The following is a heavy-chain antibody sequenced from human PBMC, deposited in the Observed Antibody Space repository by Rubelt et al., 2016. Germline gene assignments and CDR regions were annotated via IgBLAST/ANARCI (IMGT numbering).Heavy chain of an antibody. CDR2: VYYSGTT. CDR3: AGHYFDSSALSDF. J-gene: IGHJ4*02. D-gene: IGHD3-22*01. V-gene: IGHV4-39*07. CDR1: GGSISRSTYY. Sequence: QLQLQESGPGLVKPSETLSLTCTVSGGSISRSTYYWGWIRQPPGKGLEWIGSVYYSGTTYYNPSLKSRVTISVDASKNQFSLKLSSVTAADTAVYYCAGHYFDSSALSDFWGQGTLVTVSS.